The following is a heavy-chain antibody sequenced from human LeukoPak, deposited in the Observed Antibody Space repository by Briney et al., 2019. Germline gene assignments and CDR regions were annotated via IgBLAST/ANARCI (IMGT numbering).Heavy chain of an antibody. CDR2: IWYDGSNK. Sequence: PGGSLRLSCAASGFTFSSYGMHWVRQAPGKGLEWVAVIWYDGSNKYYADSVKGRFTISRDNAKNTVYLQMNGLRAEDTTVYYCATVSEYWGQGTLVTVSS. CDR1: GFTFSSYG. V-gene: IGHV3-33*03. D-gene: IGHD1-1*01. J-gene: IGHJ4*02. CDR3: ATVSEY.